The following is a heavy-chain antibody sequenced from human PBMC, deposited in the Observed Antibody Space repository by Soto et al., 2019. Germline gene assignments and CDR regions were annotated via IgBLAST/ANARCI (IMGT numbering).Heavy chain of an antibody. V-gene: IGHV3-30*03. D-gene: IGHD6-19*01. CDR2: ISFDGSNK. Sequence: QVQLVVSGGGVVQPGRSLRVSCAASGFTFSSSGMHWVRQAPGKGLEWVAVISFDGSNKYYADSVKGRFTISRDNSKNTLYLQMNSLRAEDTAVYYCAIDFSGWYGSSEYGFWGQGTLVTVSS. CDR1: GFTFSSSG. CDR3: AIDFSGWYGSSEYGF. J-gene: IGHJ4*02.